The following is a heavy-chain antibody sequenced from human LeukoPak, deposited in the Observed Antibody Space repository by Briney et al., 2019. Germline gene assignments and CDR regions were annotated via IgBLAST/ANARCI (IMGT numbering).Heavy chain of an antibody. J-gene: IGHJ6*02. V-gene: IGHV3-21*01. D-gene: IGHD2-21*01. CDR1: GFTFSSYS. Sequence: GGSLRLSCAASGFTFSSYSMNWVRQAPGKGLEWVSSISSSSSYIYYADSVKGRFTISRDNAKNSLYLQMNSLRAEDTAVYYCARAVWSGGMDVWGQGTTVTVSS. CDR2: ISSSSSYI. CDR3: ARAVWSGGMDV.